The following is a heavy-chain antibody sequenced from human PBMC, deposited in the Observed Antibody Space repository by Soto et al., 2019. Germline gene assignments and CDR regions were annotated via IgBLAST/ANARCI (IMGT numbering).Heavy chain of an antibody. V-gene: IGHV4-28*05. Sequence: QVQLQESGPGLVKPSDTLSLTCAVSGYSISSTNWWGWIRQPPGKGLEWIGYISYSGSMYYNPSLKSRVTMSVASSKNPFALDLSSVTAVDTAVYYCAKVGGTTRGPGFDPWGQGTLVTVSS. D-gene: IGHD1-7*01. CDR3: AKVGGTTRGPGFDP. J-gene: IGHJ5*02. CDR2: ISYSGSM. CDR1: GYSISSTNW.